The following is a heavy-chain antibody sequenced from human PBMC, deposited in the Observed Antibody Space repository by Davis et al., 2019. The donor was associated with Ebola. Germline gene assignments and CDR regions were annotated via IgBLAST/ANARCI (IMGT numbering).Heavy chain of an antibody. Sequence: ASVKVSCKASGYTFTSYGISWVRQAPGQGLEWMGWINPHNGNTNYAQNVQGRVTMTTDTSTSTAYMELSRLRSDDTAVYYCASYKPGYSSGWYSAFDYWGQGTLVTVSS. D-gene: IGHD6-19*01. CDR2: INPHNGNT. J-gene: IGHJ4*02. V-gene: IGHV1-18*04. CDR3: ASYKPGYSSGWYSAFDY. CDR1: GYTFTSYG.